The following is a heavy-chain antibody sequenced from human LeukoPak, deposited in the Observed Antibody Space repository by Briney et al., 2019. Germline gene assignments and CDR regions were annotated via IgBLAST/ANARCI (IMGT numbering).Heavy chain of an antibody. V-gene: IGHV4-4*09. CDR1: GGSISSYY. D-gene: IGHD6-13*01. J-gene: IGHJ5*02. CDR3: ARSSWYGGAHWFDP. Sequence: SETLSLTCTVSGGSISSYYWSWIRQPPGKGLEWIGYIYTSGSTNYNPSLKSRVTISVDTSKNQFSLKLSSVTAADTAVYYCARSSWYGGAHWFDPWGQGTLATVSS. CDR2: IYTSGST.